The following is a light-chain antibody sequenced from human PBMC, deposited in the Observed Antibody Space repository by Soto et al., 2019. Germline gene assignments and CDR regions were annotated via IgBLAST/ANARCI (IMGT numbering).Light chain of an antibody. V-gene: IGLV2-14*01. CDR3: SSYTSRNTRV. CDR2: QVS. CDR1: SSDVGGYTY. Sequence: QSALTQPASVSGSPGQSITISCTGTSSDVGGYTYVSWYQQHPGKAPKLMIYQVSNRPSGISNRFSGSKSGNTASLTISGLQTEDEADYYCSSYTSRNTRVFGGGTKVTVL. J-gene: IGLJ3*02.